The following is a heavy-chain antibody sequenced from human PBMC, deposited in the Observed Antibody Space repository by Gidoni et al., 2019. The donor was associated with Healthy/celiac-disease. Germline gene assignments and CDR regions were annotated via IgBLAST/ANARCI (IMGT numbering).Heavy chain of an antibody. J-gene: IGHJ4*02. CDR2: IRSIANGEAP. CDR3: TRGFHAYGDYWARFDY. V-gene: IGHV3-73*01. CDR1: GFTFSGSS. D-gene: IGHD4-17*01. Sequence: EVQLVESGGGWVQPGGSLKISCAASGFTFSGSSMHCVRQASGKGLGWVDRIRSIANGEAPAYVASVKGRFTISRDDSKNTAYLQMNSLKTEDTAVYYCTRGFHAYGDYWARFDYWGQGTLVTVSS.